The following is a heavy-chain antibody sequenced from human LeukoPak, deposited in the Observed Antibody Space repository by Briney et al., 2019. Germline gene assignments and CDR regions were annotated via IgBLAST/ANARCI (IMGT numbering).Heavy chain of an antibody. CDR1: GASIRSGYYY. V-gene: IGHV4-30-4*02. J-gene: IGHJ4*02. D-gene: IGHD1-7*01. CDR2: IYDSGST. Sequence: SETLSLTCTVSGASIRSGYYYWNWIRQPPGKGLEWIGYIYDSGSTYYYQSLKSRITISVDTSNNQFSLRLNSVTAADTAVYYCVRDRELTYWGQGTLVTVSS. CDR3: VRDRELTY.